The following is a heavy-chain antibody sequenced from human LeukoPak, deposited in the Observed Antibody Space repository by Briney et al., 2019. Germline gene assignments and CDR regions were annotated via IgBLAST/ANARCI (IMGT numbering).Heavy chain of an antibody. V-gene: IGHV4-4*09. J-gene: IGHJ5*02. CDR1: GGSISSYY. D-gene: IGHD3-16*01. Sequence: PSETLSLTCTVSGGSISSYYWSWIRQPPGKGLGWIGYIHTSGSTNYNPSLKSRVTISVDTSKNQFSLKLSSVTAADTAVYYCARRRMLGVSGGCCWFDPWGQGTLVTVSS. CDR3: ARRRMLGVSGGCCWFDP. CDR2: IHTSGST.